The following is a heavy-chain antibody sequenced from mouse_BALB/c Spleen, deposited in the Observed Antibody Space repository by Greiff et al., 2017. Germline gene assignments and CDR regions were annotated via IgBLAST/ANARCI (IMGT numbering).Heavy chain of an antibody. J-gene: IGHJ4*01. CDR2: IDPANGNT. CDR1: GFNIKDTY. V-gene: IGHV14-3*02. CDR3: AIYGYYAMDN. Sequence: EVKLMESGAELVKPGASVKLSCTASGFNIKDTYMHWVKQRPEQGLEWIGRIDPANGNTKYDPKFQGKATITADTSSNTAYLQLSSLTSEDTAVYYCAIYGYYAMDNRGQGTSVTVSS. D-gene: IGHD1-1*01.